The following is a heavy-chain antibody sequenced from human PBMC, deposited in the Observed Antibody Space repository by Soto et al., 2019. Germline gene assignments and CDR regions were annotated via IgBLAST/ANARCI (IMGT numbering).Heavy chain of an antibody. D-gene: IGHD6-13*01. CDR2: IYWNDDK. J-gene: IGHJ5*02. V-gene: IGHV2-5*01. Sequence: QITLKESGPTLVKPTQTLTLTCTFSGFSLSTSGVGVGWIRQPPGKALEWLALIYWNDDKRYSPSLKSRITITKCTSKNQVVVTKTDKDPVETSTDCSGHRGVSSSSPTWFVPWGQGTLVTVA. CDR3: GHRGVSSSSPTWFVP. CDR1: GFSLSTSGVG.